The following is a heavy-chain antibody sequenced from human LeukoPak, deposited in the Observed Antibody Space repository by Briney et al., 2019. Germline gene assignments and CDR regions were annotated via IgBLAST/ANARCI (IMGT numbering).Heavy chain of an antibody. Sequence: GGSLRLSCTASGFTFGDYAMSWVRQAPGKGLEWVGFIRGKAYGGTTEYAASVKGRFTISRDDSKSIAYLQMNSLKTEDTAVYYCTRGPDDFWSGYLSYFDYWGQGTLVTVSS. D-gene: IGHD3-3*01. CDR1: GFTFGDYA. CDR2: IRGKAYGGTT. V-gene: IGHV3-49*04. CDR3: TRGPDDFWSGYLSYFDY. J-gene: IGHJ4*02.